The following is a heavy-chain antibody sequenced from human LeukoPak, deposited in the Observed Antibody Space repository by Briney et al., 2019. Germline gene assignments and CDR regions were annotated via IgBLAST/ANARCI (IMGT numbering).Heavy chain of an antibody. CDR3: ARSFSSTDYDSSAFYS. CDR2: INPNRGDT. J-gene: IGHJ4*02. Sequence: ASVKVSCKPSGYIFIGYYMHWVRQAPGQGLEWMGRINPNRGDTNLAQKFQGRVTMTRDTSIRTAYMELNRLTSDDTAVYYCARSFSSTDYDSSAFYSWGQGTLVTVS. V-gene: IGHV1-2*06. D-gene: IGHD3-22*01. CDR1: GYIFIGYY.